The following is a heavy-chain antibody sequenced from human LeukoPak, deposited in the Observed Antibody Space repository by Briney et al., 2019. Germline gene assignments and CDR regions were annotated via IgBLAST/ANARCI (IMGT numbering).Heavy chain of an antibody. D-gene: IGHD4-11*01. V-gene: IGHV3-21*01. CDR2: ISSSSSYI. J-gene: IGHJ4*02. Sequence: GGSLRLSCAASGFTFSNAWMSWVRQAPGKGLEWVSSISSSSSYIYYADSVKGRFTISRDNAKNSLYLQMNSLRAEDTAVYYCARSNSLDYWGQGTLVTVSS. CDR1: GFTFSNAW. CDR3: ARSNSLDY.